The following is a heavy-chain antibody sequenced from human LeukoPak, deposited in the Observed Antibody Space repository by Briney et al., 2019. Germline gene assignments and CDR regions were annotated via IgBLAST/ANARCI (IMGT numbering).Heavy chain of an antibody. CDR1: GGSISSGDYY. Sequence: PSETLSLTCTVSGGSISSGDYYWSWIRQHPGKGLEWIGYIYYSGSTYYNPSLKSRVTISVDTSKNQFSLKLSSVTAADTAVYYCARDGSYCSGGSCYGRNYGMDVWGQGTTVTVSS. D-gene: IGHD2-15*01. J-gene: IGHJ6*02. CDR3: ARDGSYCSGGSCYGRNYGMDV. CDR2: IYYSGST. V-gene: IGHV4-31*03.